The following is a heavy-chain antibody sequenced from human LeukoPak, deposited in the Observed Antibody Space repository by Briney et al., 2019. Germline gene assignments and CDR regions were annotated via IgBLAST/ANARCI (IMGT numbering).Heavy chain of an antibody. V-gene: IGHV4-34*01. Sequence: SETLSLTCAVYGGSFSGYYWSWIRQPPGKGLEWIGEINHSGSTNYNPSLKSRVTISVDTSKNQFSLKLSSVTAADTAVYYSASIPWTTVTLRDAFDIWGQGTMVTVSS. D-gene: IGHD4-17*01. CDR3: ASIPWTTVTLRDAFDI. CDR2: INHSGST. CDR1: GGSFSGYY. J-gene: IGHJ3*02.